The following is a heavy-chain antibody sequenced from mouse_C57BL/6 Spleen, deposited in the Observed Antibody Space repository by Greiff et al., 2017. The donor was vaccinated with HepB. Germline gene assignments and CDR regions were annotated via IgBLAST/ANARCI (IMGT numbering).Heavy chain of an antibody. V-gene: IGHV2-9-1*01. D-gene: IGHD1-1*01. CDR3: ARNWGGSSYDYFDV. J-gene: IGHJ1*03. CDR2: IWTGGGT. Sequence: QVQLKESGPGLVAPSQSLSITCTVSGFSLTSYAISWVRQPPGKGLEWLEVIWTGGGTNYNSALKSRLSISKDNSKSQVFLKMNSLQTDDTARYYCARNWGGSSYDYFDVWGTGTTVTVSS. CDR1: GFSLTSYA.